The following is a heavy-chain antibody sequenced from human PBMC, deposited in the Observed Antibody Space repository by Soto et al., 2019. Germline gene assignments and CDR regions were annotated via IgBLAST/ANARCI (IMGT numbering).Heavy chain of an antibody. D-gene: IGHD2-15*01. J-gene: IGHJ4*02. Sequence: QVPLVQSGAEVKKPGASVKVSCKASGYTFTRYDINWVRQATGQGLEWMGWMNPNSGNTGYAQKFQGRVTMTRNTSISTAYMELSSLRSEDTAVYYCARSLYCSGGSCYFALDYWGQGTLVTVSS. V-gene: IGHV1-8*01. CDR1: GYTFTRYD. CDR3: ARSLYCSGGSCYFALDY. CDR2: MNPNSGNT.